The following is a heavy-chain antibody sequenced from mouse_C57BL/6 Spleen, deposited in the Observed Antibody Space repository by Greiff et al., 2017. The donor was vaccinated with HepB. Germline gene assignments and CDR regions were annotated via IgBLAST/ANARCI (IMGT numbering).Heavy chain of an antibody. V-gene: IGHV1-5*01. CDR3: TSGDYYGSSFYWYFDV. D-gene: IGHD1-1*01. CDR2: IYPGNSDT. J-gene: IGHJ1*03. Sequence: VQLKQSGTVLARPGASVKMSCKTSGYTFTSYWMHWVKQRPGQGLEWIGAIYPGNSDTSYNQKFKGKAKLTAVTSASTAYMELSSLTNEDSAVYYCTSGDYYGSSFYWYFDVWGTGTTVTVSS. CDR1: GYTFTSYW.